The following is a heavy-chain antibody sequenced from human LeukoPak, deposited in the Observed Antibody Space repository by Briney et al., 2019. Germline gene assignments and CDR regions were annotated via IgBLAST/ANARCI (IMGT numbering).Heavy chain of an antibody. CDR3: SIGTRGTSFGP. Sequence: SETLSLTCTVSGGSISSYYWSWIRQPPGQGLERIGYIYYSWSTNSNPSLTSRVTITVATSKTQFSFNLSPVTVAAADVADYSIGTRGTSFGPWGQGTLVTVSS. V-gene: IGHV4-59*01. CDR1: GGSISSYY. D-gene: IGHD1-1*01. J-gene: IGHJ5*02. CDR2: IYYSWST.